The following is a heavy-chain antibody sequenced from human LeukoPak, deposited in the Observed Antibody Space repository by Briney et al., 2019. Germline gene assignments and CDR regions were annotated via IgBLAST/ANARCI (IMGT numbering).Heavy chain of an antibody. D-gene: IGHD5-12*01. CDR1: ISSITSGHD. CDR3: ARGYGAYGYFDY. J-gene: IGHJ4*02. CDR2: INHSGNT. Sequence: PSETLSLTCAVSISSITSGHDWGWIRQPPGKGLEWIGIINHSGNTYYNSSLKSRISMSVDTSNKQFSLKLNSVTAADTAVYYCARGYGAYGYFDYWGQGTLVTVSS. V-gene: IGHV4-38-2*01.